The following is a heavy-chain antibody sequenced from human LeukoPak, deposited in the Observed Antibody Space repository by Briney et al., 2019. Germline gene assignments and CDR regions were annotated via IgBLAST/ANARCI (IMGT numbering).Heavy chain of an antibody. Sequence: ASVKVSCKASGYTFTSYAMNWVRQAPGQGLEWMGIINPSGGSTSYAQKFQGRVTMTRDTSTSTVYMELSSLRSEDTAVYYCARDLGDDAFDIWGQGTMVTVSS. CDR3: ARDLGDDAFDI. CDR1: GYTFTSYA. V-gene: IGHV1-46*01. J-gene: IGHJ3*02. D-gene: IGHD3-16*01. CDR2: INPSGGST.